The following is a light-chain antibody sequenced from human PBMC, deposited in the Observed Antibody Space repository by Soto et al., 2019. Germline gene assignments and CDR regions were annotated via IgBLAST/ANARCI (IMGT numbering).Light chain of an antibody. CDR3: QQYYGTPVT. Sequence: DIVMTQSPDSLAVSLGERATINCKSSQTVFYSSNNKHYLAWYQQKPGQPPKLLIYWASARDSGVPDRFSGSGSGTDFPLTISSLQAEDVAIYYCQQYYGTPVTFGQGTKVEIK. CDR2: WAS. J-gene: IGKJ1*01. V-gene: IGKV4-1*01. CDR1: QTVFYSSNNKHY.